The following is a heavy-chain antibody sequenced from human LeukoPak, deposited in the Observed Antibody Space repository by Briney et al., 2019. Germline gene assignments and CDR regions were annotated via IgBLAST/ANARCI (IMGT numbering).Heavy chain of an antibody. J-gene: IGHJ6*04. CDR2: INPNSGGT. D-gene: IGHD2-15*01. V-gene: IGHV1-2*02. CDR3: ARAHCSGSCLSDLYYMDA. Sequence: GASVKVSCKASGYTFTGYYMHWVRQAPGQGLEWMGWINPNSGGTYFAQKFQGRVTMTRDTSISTAYMELSRLTSDDTAVYHCARAHCSGSCLSDLYYMDAWGKGTTVTVSS. CDR1: GYTFTGYY.